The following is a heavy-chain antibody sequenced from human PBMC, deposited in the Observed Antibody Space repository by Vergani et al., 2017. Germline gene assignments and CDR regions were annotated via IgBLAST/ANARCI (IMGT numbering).Heavy chain of an antibody. CDR1: GYTFTSYD. CDR3: ARFDAWPHAFDI. V-gene: IGHV1-2*02. D-gene: IGHD3-9*01. J-gene: IGHJ3*02. Sequence: QVQLVQSGAEVKKPGASVKVSCKASGYTFTSYDINWVRQATGQGLEWMGWMNPNSGGTNYAQKFQGRVTMTRDTSISTAYMELSRLRSDDTAVYYCARFDAWPHAFDIWGQGTMVTVSS. CDR2: MNPNSGGT.